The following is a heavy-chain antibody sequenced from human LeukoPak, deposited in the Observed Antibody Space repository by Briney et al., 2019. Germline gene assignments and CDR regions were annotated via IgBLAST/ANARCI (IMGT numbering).Heavy chain of an antibody. CDR1: GGSFSGYY. J-gene: IGHJ5*02. CDR2: INHSGST. V-gene: IGHV4-34*01. D-gene: IGHD3-22*01. Sequence: SETLSLTCAVYGGSFSGYYWSWIRQPPGKGLEWIGEINHSGSTNYNPSLKSRVTISVDTSKNQFSLKLSSVTAADTAVYYCARRRATMIVVVITSYWFDPWGQGTLVTVSS. CDR3: ARRRATMIVVVITSYWFDP.